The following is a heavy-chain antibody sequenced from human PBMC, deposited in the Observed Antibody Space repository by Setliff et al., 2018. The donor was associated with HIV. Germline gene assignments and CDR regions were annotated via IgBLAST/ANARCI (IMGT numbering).Heavy chain of an antibody. D-gene: IGHD6-13*01. CDR3: ARHRYSSSINWFDP. CDR1: GFSFRNSFYN. Sequence: LSLTCNVSGFSFRNSFYNWGWIRQPPGKGLEWIGTIYYSGTTYYNPSLKSRVTMSMDTSQNQFSLKLTSVTATDTAVYYCARHRYSSSINWFDPWGQGTLVTVSS. V-gene: IGHV4-39*01. CDR2: IYYSGTT. J-gene: IGHJ5*02.